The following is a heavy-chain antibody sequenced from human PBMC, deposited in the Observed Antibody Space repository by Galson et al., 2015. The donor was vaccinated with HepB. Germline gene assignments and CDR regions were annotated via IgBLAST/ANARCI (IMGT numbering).Heavy chain of an antibody. V-gene: IGHV3-30*04. CDR3: ARDNTPASSDYYDSSGYWGGFDY. D-gene: IGHD3-22*01. J-gene: IGHJ4*02. CDR2: ISYDGSNK. CDR1: GFTFSSYA. Sequence: SLRLSCAASGFTFSSYAMHWVRQAPGKGLEWVAVISYDGSNKYYADSVKGRFTISRDNSKNTLYLQMNSLRAEDTAVYYCARDNTPASSDYYDSSGYWGGFDYWGQGTLVTVSS.